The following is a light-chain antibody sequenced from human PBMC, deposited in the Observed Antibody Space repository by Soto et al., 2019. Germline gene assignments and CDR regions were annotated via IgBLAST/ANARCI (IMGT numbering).Light chain of an antibody. CDR2: EVS. CDR3: SSYTSSSTLV. CDR1: SSDVGGYNY. J-gene: IGLJ2*01. Sequence: QSALTQPASVSGSPGQSITISCTGTSSDVGGYNYVSWYQQHPGKAPKFMIYEVSNRPSGVSNRFSGSKSGNTASLTISGPQAEDEADYYCSSYTSSSTLVFGGGTKVTVL. V-gene: IGLV2-14*01.